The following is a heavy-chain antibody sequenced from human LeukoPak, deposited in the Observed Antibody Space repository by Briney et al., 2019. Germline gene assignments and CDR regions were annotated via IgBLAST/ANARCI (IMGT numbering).Heavy chain of an antibody. J-gene: IGHJ4*02. D-gene: IGHD5-18*01. CDR2: IYYSGST. CDR3: ATSGYSYGYWAFDY. CDR1: GGSISSYY. V-gene: IGHV4-59*08. Sequence: SETLSLTCTVSGGSISSYYWSWIRQPPGKGLEWIGYIYYSGSTSYNPSLKSRVTISVDTSKNQFSLKLSSVTAADTAVYYCATSGYSYGYWAFDYWGQGTLVTVSS.